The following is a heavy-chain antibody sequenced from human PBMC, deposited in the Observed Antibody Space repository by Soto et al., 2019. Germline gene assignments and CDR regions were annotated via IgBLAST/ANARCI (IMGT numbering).Heavy chain of an antibody. Sequence: QVQLVQSGAEVKKPGASVKVSCKTSGFTFTKYGISWVRQAPGQGLEWMGWISVYNNNTKYAQKFQGRVAMTTDTSTSTASMELRTLRSDDTAVYFCARSSMHSWTDWFDTWGQGTLVTVSS. CDR3: ARSSMHSWTDWFDT. J-gene: IGHJ5*02. CDR1: GFTFTKYG. CDR2: ISVYNNNT. V-gene: IGHV1-18*01. D-gene: IGHD2-2*01.